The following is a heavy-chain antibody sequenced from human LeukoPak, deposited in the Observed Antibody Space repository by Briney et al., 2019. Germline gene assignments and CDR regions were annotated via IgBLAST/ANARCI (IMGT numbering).Heavy chain of an antibody. CDR2: ISYDGSNK. J-gene: IGHJ6*03. D-gene: IGHD6-19*01. CDR1: GFTFSSCE. CDR3: ARVAVAGKDYYYYYMDV. V-gene: IGHV3-30*04. Sequence: GGSLRLSCAASGFTFSSCEMNWVRQAPGKGLEWVAVISYDGSNKYYADSVKGRFTISRDNSKNTLYLQMNSLRAEDTAVYYCARVAVAGKDYYYYYMDVWGKGTTVTVSS.